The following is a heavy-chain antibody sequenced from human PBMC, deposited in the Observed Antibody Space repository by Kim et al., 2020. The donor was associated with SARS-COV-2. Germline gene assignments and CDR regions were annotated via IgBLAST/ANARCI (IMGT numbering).Heavy chain of an antibody. Sequence: GGSLRLSCAASGFTLSSFVLHWVRQAPGKGLEWVALISKDGNNKQYGDSVKGRFSISRDISESTLFLQMNSLRVEDTAIYYCATEGGSSRRAGYFDYWGQGTLVTVSS. J-gene: IGHJ4*02. V-gene: IGHV3-30-3*01. CDR3: ATEGGSSRRAGYFDY. D-gene: IGHD3-16*01. CDR2: ISKDGNNK. CDR1: GFTLSSFV.